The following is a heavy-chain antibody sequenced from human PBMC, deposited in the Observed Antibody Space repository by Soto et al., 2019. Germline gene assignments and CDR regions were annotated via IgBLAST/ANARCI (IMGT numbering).Heavy chain of an antibody. D-gene: IGHD2-2*01. CDR3: AGGNALTY. V-gene: IGHV4-34*01. J-gene: IGHJ4*02. CDR1: GGSFSDYY. Sequence: QVQLQQWGAGLLKPSETLSLTCAVYGGSFSDYYWNWIRQPPGKGLEWIGEINRRGSTNYNPSLKSRVTISVDTAKNQFSLKLTSVTAADTAVYYCAGGNALTYWDQGTLVTVSS. CDR2: INRRGST.